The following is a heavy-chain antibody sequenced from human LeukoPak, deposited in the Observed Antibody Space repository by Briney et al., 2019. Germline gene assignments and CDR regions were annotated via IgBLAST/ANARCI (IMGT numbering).Heavy chain of an antibody. D-gene: IGHD3-16*01. J-gene: IGHJ3*02. CDR2: ISFDGRNK. V-gene: IGHV3-30*03. CDR3: ARGGEFEAFDI. Sequence: GRSLRLSYAASGFTFSSYGMHWVRQAPGKGLEWVAVISFDGRNKYFADSVKGRFTISRDNSKNTLYLQMNSLRAEDTAVYYCARGGEFEAFDIWGQGTMVTVSS. CDR1: GFTFSSYG.